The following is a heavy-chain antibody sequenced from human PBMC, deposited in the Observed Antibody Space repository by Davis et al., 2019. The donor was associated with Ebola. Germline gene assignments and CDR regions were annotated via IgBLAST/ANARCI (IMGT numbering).Heavy chain of an antibody. Sequence: GSLRLSCAVYGGSFSGYYWSWIRQPPGKGLEWIGEINHSGSTNYNPSLKSRVTISVDTSKNQFSLKLSSVTAADTAVYYCARPAPWYYYGMDVWGKGTTVTVSS. J-gene: IGHJ6*04. CDR1: GGSFSGYY. V-gene: IGHV4-34*01. CDR3: ARPAPWYYYGMDV. CDR2: INHSGST.